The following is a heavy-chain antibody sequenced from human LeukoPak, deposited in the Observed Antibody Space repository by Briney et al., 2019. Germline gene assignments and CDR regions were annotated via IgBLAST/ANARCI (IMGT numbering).Heavy chain of an antibody. Sequence: SETLSLTCTISGGSVSSGSNYWGWIRHPPGKGLEWIGYIYYSRPTNYNPSLKSRVTISVDTSKNQSSLKLSAVTAADTAVYYCARWGFARTGYDYWGRGALVTVSS. D-gene: IGHD2-8*02. CDR2: IYYSRPT. V-gene: IGHV4-61*01. CDR3: ARWGFARTGYDY. CDR1: GGSVSSGSNY. J-gene: IGHJ4*02.